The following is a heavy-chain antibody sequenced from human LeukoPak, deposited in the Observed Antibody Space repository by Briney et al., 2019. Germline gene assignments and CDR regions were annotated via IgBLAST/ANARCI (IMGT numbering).Heavy chain of an antibody. V-gene: IGHV3-21*01. CDR2: ISSSSSYI. CDR3: AREFRAGSTTHFDY. Sequence: GGSLRLSCAASGFTLSSYGMHWVRQAPGKGLEWVSSISSSSSYIYYADSVKGRFTISRDNAKNSLFLQMNGLRAEDTAVYYCAREFRAGSTTHFDYWGQGTLVTVSS. D-gene: IGHD3/OR15-3a*01. J-gene: IGHJ4*02. CDR1: GFTLSSYG.